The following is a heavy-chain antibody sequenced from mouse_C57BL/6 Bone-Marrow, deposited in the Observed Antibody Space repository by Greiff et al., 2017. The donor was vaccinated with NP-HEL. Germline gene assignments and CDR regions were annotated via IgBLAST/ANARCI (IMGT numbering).Heavy chain of an antibody. CDR1: GYTFTSYW. CDR3: ASLYYGSTYFDY. V-gene: IGHV1-55*01. CDR2: IYPGSGST. Sequence: VQLQQPGAELVKPGASVKMSCKASGYTFTSYWITWVKQRPGQGLEWIGDIYPGSGSTNYNEKFKSKATLTVDTSSSTAYMQLSSLTSEDSAVYYCASLYYGSTYFDYWGQGTTLTVSS. D-gene: IGHD1-1*01. J-gene: IGHJ2*01.